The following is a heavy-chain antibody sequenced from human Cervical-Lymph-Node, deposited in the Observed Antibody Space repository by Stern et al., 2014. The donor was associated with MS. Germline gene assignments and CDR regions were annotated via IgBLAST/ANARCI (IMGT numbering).Heavy chain of an antibody. V-gene: IGHV3-48*02. CDR2: ISSSGRTT. CDR3: ARVVYGLDV. Sequence: EMQLVESGGGLVQPGGSLRLSCAASGFAFSGYSMNWVRQAPGKGLEWVSYISSSGRTTYTADSVKGRFTVSRDNAKNSLYLQMNSLRDEDTAVYYCARVVYGLDVWGEGTTVIVSS. CDR1: GFAFSGYS. J-gene: IGHJ6*04. D-gene: IGHD2-21*01.